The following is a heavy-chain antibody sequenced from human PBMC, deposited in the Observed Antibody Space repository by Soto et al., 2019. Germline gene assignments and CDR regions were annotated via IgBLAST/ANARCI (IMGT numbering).Heavy chain of an antibody. CDR2: INAGYGKT. CDR1: GYTITTHA. J-gene: IGHJ4*02. Sequence: ASVKVSCKASGYTITTHAMHWVRQAPGQGLEWVGWINAGYGKTKYSENFQGRVIVTRDTSANTAYMELSSLRSEDTAVYFCARQWTNYSDGSGSYYFDFWGQGTLVTVSS. CDR3: ARQWTNYSDGSGSYYFDF. V-gene: IGHV1-3*01. D-gene: IGHD3-22*01.